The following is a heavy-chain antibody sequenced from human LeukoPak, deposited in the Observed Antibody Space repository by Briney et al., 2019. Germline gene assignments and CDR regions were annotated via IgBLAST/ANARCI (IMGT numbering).Heavy chain of an antibody. D-gene: IGHD5-12*01. Sequence: GGPLRLSCAASGFTFSSYGMHWVRQAPGKGLEWVAVIWYDGSNKYYADSVKGRFTISRDNSKNTLYLQMNSLRAEDTAVYYCAKDFGQRGYSGYDLGYYFDYWGQGTLVTVSS. CDR1: GFTFSSYG. CDR2: IWYDGSNK. CDR3: AKDFGQRGYSGYDLGYYFDY. J-gene: IGHJ4*02. V-gene: IGHV3-33*06.